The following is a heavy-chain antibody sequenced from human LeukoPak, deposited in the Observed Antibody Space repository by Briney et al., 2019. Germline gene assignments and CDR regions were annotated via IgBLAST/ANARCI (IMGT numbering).Heavy chain of an antibody. CDR1: GYTFTSYG. D-gene: IGHD5-18*01. V-gene: IGHV1-18*01. CDR3: ARGDFTSYGLRFGGRDWFDP. J-gene: IGHJ5*02. Sequence: ASVKVSCKASGYTFTSYGISWVRQAPGQGLEWMGWISAYNGNTNYAQKLQGRVTMTTDTSTSTAYMELRSLRSDDTAVYYCARGDFTSYGLRFGGRDWFDPWGQGTLVTVSS. CDR2: ISAYNGNT.